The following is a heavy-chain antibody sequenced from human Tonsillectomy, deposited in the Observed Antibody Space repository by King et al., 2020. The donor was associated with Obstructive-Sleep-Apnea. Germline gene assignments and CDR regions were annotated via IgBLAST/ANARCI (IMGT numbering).Heavy chain of an antibody. V-gene: IGHV5-51*01. Sequence: VQLVESGVEVKKPGESLKISCKGSGYTFTSYWIGWVRQVPGKGLEWMGIIHPGDSNIRYSPSFQGQVTISADKSINTAYLQWSSLKASDTAMYYCARPGVSFSLTWYYFDYWGQGTLVTGSS. D-gene: IGHD3-16*02. CDR3: ARPGVSFSLTWYYFDY. CDR2: IHPGDSNI. CDR1: GYTFTSYW. J-gene: IGHJ4*02.